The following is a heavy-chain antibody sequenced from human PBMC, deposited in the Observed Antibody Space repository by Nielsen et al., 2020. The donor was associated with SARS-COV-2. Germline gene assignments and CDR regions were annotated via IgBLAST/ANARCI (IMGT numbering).Heavy chain of an antibody. CDR1: GFTFSSYA. D-gene: IGHD4-17*01. V-gene: IGHV3-30-3*01. Sequence: GESLKISCAASGFTFSSYAMHWVRQAPGKGLEWVAVISYDGSNKYYADSVKGRFTISRDNSKNTLYLQMNSLRAEDTAVYYCASLGMTTVGDAFDIWGQGTMVTVSS. CDR3: ASLGMTTVGDAFDI. CDR2: ISYDGSNK. J-gene: IGHJ3*02.